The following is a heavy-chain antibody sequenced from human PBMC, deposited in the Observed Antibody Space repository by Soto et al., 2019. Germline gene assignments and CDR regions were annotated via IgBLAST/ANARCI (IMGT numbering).Heavy chain of an antibody. J-gene: IGHJ4*02. CDR2: IIPIFGTA. D-gene: IGHD3-22*01. V-gene: IGHV1-69*13. Sequence: SVKVSCKASGGIFSSYAISWLRQSPGQGLEWMGGIIPIFGTANYAQKFQGRVTITADESTNTAYMDLSSLKSEDTAIYYCAGGGSGFVWFKDFWGRGPLVTVSS. CDR1: GGIFSSYA. CDR3: AGGGSGFVWFKDF.